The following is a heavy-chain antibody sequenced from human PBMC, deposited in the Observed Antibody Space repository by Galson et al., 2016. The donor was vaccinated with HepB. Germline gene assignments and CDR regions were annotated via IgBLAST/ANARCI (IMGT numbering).Heavy chain of an antibody. CDR1: RYTFTNYG. CDR2: ISAYNGNT. CDR3: ARAVLPNYGMDV. J-gene: IGHJ6*02. D-gene: IGHD3-3*01. V-gene: IGHV1-18*01. Sequence: QSGAEVKKPGASVKVSCKASRYTFTNYGISWVRQAPGQGLEWMGWISAYNGNTNYAQKFQGRVTMTTDTSTSTAYMELRSLKSNDTAVYYCARAVLPNYGMDVWGQGTTVTVSS.